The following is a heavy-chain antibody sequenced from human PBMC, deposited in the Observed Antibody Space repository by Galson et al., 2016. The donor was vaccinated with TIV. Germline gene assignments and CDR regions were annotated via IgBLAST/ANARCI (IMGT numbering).Heavy chain of an antibody. CDR3: AKDRNTAMDTYHQYYGMDV. Sequence: SVKVSCKASGDTFLSYPFNWVRQAPGQGLEWMGGFIPLFGTPTSAQKFQGRVTITADESTSTDHMELSSLRSEDTAVYYCAKDRNTAMDTYHQYYGMDVWGQGTTVTVSS. CDR1: GDTFLSYP. CDR2: FIPLFGTP. J-gene: IGHJ6*02. D-gene: IGHD5-18*01. V-gene: IGHV1-69*13.